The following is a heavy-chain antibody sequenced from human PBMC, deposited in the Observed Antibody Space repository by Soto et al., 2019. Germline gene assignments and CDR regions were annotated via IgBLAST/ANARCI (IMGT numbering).Heavy chain of an antibody. V-gene: IGHV3-13*01. CDR1: GFTFSSYD. Sequence: GGSLRLSCAASGFTFSSYDMHWVRQATGKGLEWVSAIGTAGDTYYPGSVKGRFTISRENAKNSLYLQMNSLRAEDTAVYYCARGVSGYCSGGSCYSVGSENAFDIWGQGTMVTVSS. CDR3: ARGVSGYCSGGSCYSVGSENAFDI. D-gene: IGHD2-15*01. CDR2: IGTAGDT. J-gene: IGHJ3*02.